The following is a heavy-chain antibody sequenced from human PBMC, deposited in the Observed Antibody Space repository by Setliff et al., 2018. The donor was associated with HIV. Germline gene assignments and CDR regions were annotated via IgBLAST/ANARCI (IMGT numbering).Heavy chain of an antibody. V-gene: IGHV4-31*03. CDR1: GGSISSGGYY. J-gene: IGHJ6*03. CDR3: ARDRSNWNYGKNYMDV. Sequence: KPSETLSLTCTVSGGSISSGGYYWSWIRQHPGKGLEWIGYIYYRGSSYYNPSLKSRVNISVDTSKNHFSRKLSSVTAADTAVYYCARDRSNWNYGKNYMDVWGKGTTVTVSS. D-gene: IGHD1-7*01. CDR2: IYYRGSS.